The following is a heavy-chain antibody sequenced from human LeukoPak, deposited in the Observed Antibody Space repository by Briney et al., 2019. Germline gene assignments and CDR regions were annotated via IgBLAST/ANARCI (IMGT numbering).Heavy chain of an antibody. Sequence: GGSLRLSCAASGFTFSSYWMSWVRQAPGKGLEWVANIKKDGSEKYYVDSVKGRFTIFRDNAKTSLYLQMNSLRAEDTAVYYCARHLSGITGYTYGREIDYWGQGTLVTVSS. CDR1: GFTFSSYW. CDR3: ARHLSGITGYTYGREIDY. J-gene: IGHJ4*02. CDR2: IKKDGSEK. D-gene: IGHD5-18*01. V-gene: IGHV3-7*01.